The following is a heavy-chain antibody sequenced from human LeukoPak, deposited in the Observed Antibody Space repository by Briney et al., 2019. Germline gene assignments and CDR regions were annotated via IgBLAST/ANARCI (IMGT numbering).Heavy chain of an antibody. V-gene: IGHV3-23*01. D-gene: IGHD3-10*01. CDR1: GFTFSSYA. Sequence: GGSLRLSCAASGFTFSSYAMSWVRQAPGKGLEWVSAISGSGGSTYYADSVKGRFTISRDNSKNTLYLQMNSLRAEDTAVYYCAKGGDYYGSGSYYDYWGQGTLVTVSS. J-gene: IGHJ4*02. CDR3: AKGGDYYGSGSYYDY. CDR2: ISGSGGST.